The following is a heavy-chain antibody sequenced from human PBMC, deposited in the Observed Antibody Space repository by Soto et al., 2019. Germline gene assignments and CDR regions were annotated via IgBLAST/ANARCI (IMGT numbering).Heavy chain of an antibody. Sequence: ASVKVSCKASGYTFTSYYMHWVRQAPGQGLEWMGIINPSGGSTSYAQKFQGRVTMTRDTSTSTVYMELSSLRSEDTAVYYCARENIAAAGTGLGMDVWGQGTTVTVSS. V-gene: IGHV1-46*01. CDR2: INPSGGST. CDR1: GYTFTSYY. J-gene: IGHJ6*02. D-gene: IGHD6-13*01. CDR3: ARENIAAAGTGLGMDV.